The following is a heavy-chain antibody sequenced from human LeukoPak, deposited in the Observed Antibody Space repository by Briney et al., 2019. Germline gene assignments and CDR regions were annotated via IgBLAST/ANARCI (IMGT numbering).Heavy chain of an antibody. CDR2: ISSSSSSI. CDR3: VRDRCSSTSCHDSPNWFDP. Sequence: GGSLRLSCAASGFTFSSYAMSWVRQAPGKGLEWVSSISSSSSSINYADSLKGRFTISRDDAKNSLYLQMNSLRAEDTAVYYCVRDRCSSTSCHDSPNWFDPWGQGTLVTVSS. V-gene: IGHV3-21*01. D-gene: IGHD2-2*01. J-gene: IGHJ5*02. CDR1: GFTFSSYA.